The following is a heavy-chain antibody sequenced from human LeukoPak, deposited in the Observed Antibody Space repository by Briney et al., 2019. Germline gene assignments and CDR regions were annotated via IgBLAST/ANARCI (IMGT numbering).Heavy chain of an antibody. D-gene: IGHD7-27*01. CDR1: GYTFTGYY. CDR2: INPNSGGT. J-gene: IGHJ6*03. V-gene: IGHV1-2*02. CDR3: ARVGARRTGDRGHSYYMDV. Sequence: GASVKVSCKASGYTFTGYYMHWVRQAPGQGLEWMGWINPNSGGTNYAQKFQGRVTMTRDTSISTAYMELSRLRSDDTAVYYCARVGARRTGDRGHSYYMDVWGKGTTVTVS.